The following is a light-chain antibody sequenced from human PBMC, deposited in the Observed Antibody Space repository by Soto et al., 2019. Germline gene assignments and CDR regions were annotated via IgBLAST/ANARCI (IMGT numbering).Light chain of an antibody. Sequence: ELVLTQSPGTLSLSPGERATLSCRASQSVSSSYLAWYQQKPGQAPRLLIYGASSRATGIPARFSGSGSGTDFTLTISRLEPEDFAVYYGQQYCSSPYTFGQGTKLESK. CDR1: QSVSSSY. V-gene: IGKV3-20*01. J-gene: IGKJ2*01. CDR3: QQYCSSPYT. CDR2: GAS.